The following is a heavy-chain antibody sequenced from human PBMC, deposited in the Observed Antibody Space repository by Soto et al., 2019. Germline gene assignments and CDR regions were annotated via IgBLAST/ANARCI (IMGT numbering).Heavy chain of an antibody. CDR1: GGSISSGGYY. Sequence: SETLSLTCTVSGGSISSGGYYWSWIRQHPGKGLEWIGYIYYSGSTCYNPSLKSRVTISVDTSKNQFSLKLSSVTAADTAVYYCAREGYSSSHFDYWGQGTLVTVYS. CDR2: IYYSGST. CDR3: AREGYSSSHFDY. D-gene: IGHD6-13*01. J-gene: IGHJ4*02. V-gene: IGHV4-31*03.